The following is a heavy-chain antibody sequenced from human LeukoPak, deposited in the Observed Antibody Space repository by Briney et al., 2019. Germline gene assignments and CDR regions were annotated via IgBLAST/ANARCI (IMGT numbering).Heavy chain of an antibody. D-gene: IGHD4-17*01. J-gene: IGHJ6*02. Sequence: SETLSLTCTVSGGSISSGGYYWSWIRQHPGKGLEWIGSIYYSGSTYYNPSLKSRVTISVDTSKNQFSLKLSSVTAADTAVYYCARQLRPQYGDYIPPYYGMDVWGQGTTVTVSS. V-gene: IGHV4-39*01. CDR2: IYYSGST. CDR1: GGSISSGGYY. CDR3: ARQLRPQYGDYIPPYYGMDV.